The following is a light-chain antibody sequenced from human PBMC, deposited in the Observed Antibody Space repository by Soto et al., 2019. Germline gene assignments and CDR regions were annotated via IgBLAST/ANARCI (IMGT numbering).Light chain of an antibody. CDR3: QQYYSTPLT. CDR1: LSVLFSSKNKNY. Sequence: DIVMTQSPDSLAVSLGERATINCKSSLSVLFSSKNKNYLAWYQQKPGLPPKLLIYWASTRESGVPDRFSGSGSGTDFTLTISSLQAEDVAVYYCQQYYSTPLTFGGGTKVEIK. CDR2: WAS. V-gene: IGKV4-1*01. J-gene: IGKJ4*01.